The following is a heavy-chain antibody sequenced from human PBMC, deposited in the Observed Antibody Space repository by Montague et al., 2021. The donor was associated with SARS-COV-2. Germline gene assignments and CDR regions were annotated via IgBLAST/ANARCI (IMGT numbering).Heavy chain of an antibody. Sequence: SETLSLTCTVSGDSITSDVSYWSWIRQPAGKGLEWIGRIYTTGSTNYNPSLKSRLTISLDTSRNQFSLKLKSVPTADTAIYYCATDDEPDRPADFDYWGRGILVTVSS. CDR3: ATDDEPDRPADFDY. J-gene: IGHJ4*02. D-gene: IGHD1-14*01. CDR1: GDSITSDVSY. V-gene: IGHV4-61*02. CDR2: IYTTGST.